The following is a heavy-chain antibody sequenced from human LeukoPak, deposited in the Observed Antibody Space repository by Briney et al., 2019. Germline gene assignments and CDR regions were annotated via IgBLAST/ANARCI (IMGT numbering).Heavy chain of an antibody. Sequence: SQTLSLTCTASGGSISSGGYYWSWIRQHPGKGLEWIGYIYNSGSTYYNPSLKSRVTISVDTSKNQFSLKPSSVTAADAAVYCCARLVWGSQPKFDYWGQGTLVTVSS. CDR1: GGSISSGGYY. CDR3: ARLVWGSQPKFDY. D-gene: IGHD7-27*01. J-gene: IGHJ4*02. V-gene: IGHV4-31*03. CDR2: IYNSGST.